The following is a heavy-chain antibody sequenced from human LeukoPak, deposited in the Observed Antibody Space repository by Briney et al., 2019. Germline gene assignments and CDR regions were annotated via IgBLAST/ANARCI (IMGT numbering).Heavy chain of an antibody. V-gene: IGHV1-69*05. CDR3: ARANRFCTNGVCFHYFDY. D-gene: IGHD2-8*01. CDR2: IIPLFGTA. Sequence: ASVKVSCKASGGTLNSYAINWVRQAPGQGLGWMGRIIPLFGTANYAQKFQGRVTITTDESTSTAYMDLSSLRSEDTAVYFCARANRFCTNGVCFHYFDYWGQGTLVTASS. J-gene: IGHJ4*02. CDR1: GGTLNSYA.